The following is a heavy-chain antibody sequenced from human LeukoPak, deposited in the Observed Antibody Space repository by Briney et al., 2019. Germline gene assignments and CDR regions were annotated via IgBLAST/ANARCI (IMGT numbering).Heavy chain of an antibody. CDR1: GYTFNSYG. J-gene: IGHJ6*02. CDR3: ARDYDNYGMDV. Sequence: GASVKVSCKASGYTFNSYGITWVRQAPGQGLEWMGWISAYNGNTKYEQKFQGRVTMTTDTSTSTAYMELRSLRSDDTAVYYCARDYDNYGMDVWGQGTTVTVSS. CDR2: ISAYNGNT. V-gene: IGHV1-18*01.